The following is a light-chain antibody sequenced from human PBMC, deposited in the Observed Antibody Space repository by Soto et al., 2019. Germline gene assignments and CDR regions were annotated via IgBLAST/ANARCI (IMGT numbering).Light chain of an antibody. V-gene: IGKV3-11*01. CDR1: QSVSSY. CDR3: QQRSNWPLT. J-gene: IGKJ5*01. Sequence: EIVLTQSPATLSSSPGERATLSCRASQSVSSYLAWYQQKPGQAPRLLIYDASNRATGIPARFSGSGPVTDFTLTISSLEPEDFAVYYCQQRSNWPLTFGQGTRLEIK. CDR2: DAS.